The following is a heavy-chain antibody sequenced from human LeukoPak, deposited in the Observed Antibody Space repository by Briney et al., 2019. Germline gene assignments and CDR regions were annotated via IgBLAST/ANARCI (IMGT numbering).Heavy chain of an antibody. Sequence: PGRSLRLPCAASGFTFSSYAMHWVRQAPGKGLEWVAVISYDGSNKYYADSVKGRFTISRDNSKNTLYLQMNSLRAEDTAVYYCARDLTGTTNYWGQGTLVTVSS. D-gene: IGHD1-7*01. CDR3: ARDLTGTTNY. CDR2: ISYDGSNK. CDR1: GFTFSSYA. J-gene: IGHJ4*02. V-gene: IGHV3-30-3*01.